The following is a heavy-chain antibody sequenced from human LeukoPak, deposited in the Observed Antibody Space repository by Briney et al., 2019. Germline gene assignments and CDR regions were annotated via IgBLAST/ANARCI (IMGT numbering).Heavy chain of an antibody. J-gene: IGHJ6*03. CDR1: GFTFSSYA. Sequence: GGSLRLSCAASGFTFSSYAMSWVRQAPGKGLEWVSAISGSGGSTYYADSVKGRFTTSRDNSKNTLYLQMNSLRAEDTAVYYCAKDEMQWLVNYYYMDVWGKGTTVTVSS. CDR2: ISGSGGST. CDR3: AKDEMQWLVNYYYMDV. V-gene: IGHV3-23*01. D-gene: IGHD6-19*01.